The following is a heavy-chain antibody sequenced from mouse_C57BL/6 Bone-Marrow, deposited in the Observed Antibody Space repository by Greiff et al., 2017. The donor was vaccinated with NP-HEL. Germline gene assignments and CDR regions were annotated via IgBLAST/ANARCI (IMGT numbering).Heavy chain of an antibody. CDR2: IDPENGDT. Sequence: EVKLQQSGAELVRPGASVKLSCTASGFNIKDDYMHWVKQRPEQGLEWIGWIDPENGDTEYASQFQGKATITADTSSNTAYLQLSSLTSEDTAVYYCTTPDYDVDYAMDYWGQGTSVTVSS. J-gene: IGHJ4*01. D-gene: IGHD2-4*01. CDR1: GFNIKDDY. CDR3: TTPDYDVDYAMDY. V-gene: IGHV14-4*01.